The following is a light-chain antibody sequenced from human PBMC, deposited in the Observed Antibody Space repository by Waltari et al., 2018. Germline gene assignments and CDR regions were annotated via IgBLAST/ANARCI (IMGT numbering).Light chain of an antibody. CDR2: GNS. CDR3: QSYDSSLSGSRV. J-gene: IGLJ2*01. Sequence: QSGLTQPPSVSGAPGPRVPISCTGSSSTRGAGSDVPWYQQLPGTAPKLLIYGNSNRPPGVPDRFSCSKSGTSASLAITGLPAEDEADYYCQSYDSSLSGSRVFGGGTKLTVL. V-gene: IGLV1-40*01. CDR1: SSTRGAGSD.